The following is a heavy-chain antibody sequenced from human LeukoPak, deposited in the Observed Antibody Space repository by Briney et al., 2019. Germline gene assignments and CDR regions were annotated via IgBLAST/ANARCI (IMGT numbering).Heavy chain of an antibody. Sequence: SETLSLTCAVYGGSFSDYYWNWIRQPPGKGLEWIGEIGHSGGTNYNPSLKSRVTISLDTSKNQFSLQLSSVTAADTAVYYCARGRKDVVVVVAATVRWFDPWGQGTLVTVSS. D-gene: IGHD2-15*01. V-gene: IGHV4-34*01. CDR3: ARGRKDVVVVVAATVRWFDP. CDR1: GGSFSDYY. J-gene: IGHJ5*02. CDR2: IGHSGGT.